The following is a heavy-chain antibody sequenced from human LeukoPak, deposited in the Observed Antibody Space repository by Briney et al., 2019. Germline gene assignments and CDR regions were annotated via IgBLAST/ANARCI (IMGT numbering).Heavy chain of an antibody. J-gene: IGHJ5*02. CDR3: ARDEGGLFDP. D-gene: IGHD1-26*01. CDR2: IIPIFGIA. Sequence: ASVKVSCKASGGTSSSYAISWVRQAPGQGLEWMGRIIPIFGIANYAQKFQGRVTITADKSTSTAYMELSSLRSEDTAVYYCARDEGGLFDPWGQGTLVTVSS. CDR1: GGTSSSYA. V-gene: IGHV1-69*04.